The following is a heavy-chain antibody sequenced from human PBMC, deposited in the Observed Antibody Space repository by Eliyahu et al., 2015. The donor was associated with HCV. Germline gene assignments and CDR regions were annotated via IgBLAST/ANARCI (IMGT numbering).Heavy chain of an antibody. V-gene: IGHV3-11*06. J-gene: IGHJ5*02. D-gene: IGHD3-3*01. Sequence: QVQLVESGGGLVKPGGSLRLSCAASGFXXXDYYMSWIRQAPGKGLEWVSYISSSSSYTNYADSVKGRFTISRDNAKNSLYLQMNSLRAEDTAVYYCAREMVRFLEWSPFDPWGQGTLVTVSS. CDR1: GFXXXDYY. CDR3: AREMVRFLEWSPFDP. CDR2: ISSSSSYT.